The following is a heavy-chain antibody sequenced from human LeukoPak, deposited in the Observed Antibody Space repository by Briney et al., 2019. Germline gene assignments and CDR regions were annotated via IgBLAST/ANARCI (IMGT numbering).Heavy chain of an antibody. Sequence: SVKVSCKASGGTFSSYAISWVRQAPGQGLEWMGRIIPILGIANYAQKFQGRVTITADKSTSTAYMELSSLRSEDTAVYYCAREYGYNWYYFDYWGQGTLVTVSS. CDR3: AREYGYNWYYFDY. D-gene: IGHD5-24*01. CDR2: IIPILGIA. V-gene: IGHV1-69*04. J-gene: IGHJ4*02. CDR1: GGTFSSYA.